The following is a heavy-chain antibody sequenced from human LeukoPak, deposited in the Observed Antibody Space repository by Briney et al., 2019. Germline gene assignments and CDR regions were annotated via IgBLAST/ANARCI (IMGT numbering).Heavy chain of an antibody. CDR1: GYTFTSYD. D-gene: IGHD3-22*01. V-gene: IGHV1-8*01. Sequence: VASVNVSCKASGYTFTSYDINWVRQATGQGLEWMGWMNPNSGNTGYAQKFQGRVTMTRNTSISTAYMELSSLRSEDTAVYYCARLPKTYYYDSSGYYYWGQGTLVTVSS. J-gene: IGHJ4*02. CDR2: MNPNSGNT. CDR3: ARLPKTYYYDSSGYYY.